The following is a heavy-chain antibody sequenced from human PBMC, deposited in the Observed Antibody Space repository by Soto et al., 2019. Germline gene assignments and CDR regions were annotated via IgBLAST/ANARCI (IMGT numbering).Heavy chain of an antibody. CDR3: ARESWTATAGYYFDY. J-gene: IGHJ4*02. D-gene: IGHD6-25*01. CDR1: GFTLSSYW. CDR2: IKQDGSDK. V-gene: IGHV3-7*01. Sequence: GGVLRLSCAASGFTLSSYWMSWVRQAPGKGLEWVANIKQDGSDKYYVDSVKGRFTIPRDNAKNSLYLQMNSLRAEDTAVYYCARESWTATAGYYFDYWGQGTLVTVSS.